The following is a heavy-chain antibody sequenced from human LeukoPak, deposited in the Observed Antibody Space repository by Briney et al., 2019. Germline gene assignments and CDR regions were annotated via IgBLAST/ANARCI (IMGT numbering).Heavy chain of an antibody. D-gene: IGHD4-23*01. J-gene: IGHJ4*02. CDR3: ASGQGGNTPN. CDR2: SNPNSGGT. CDR1: GYTFTAYY. Sequence: GASVKVSCKASGYTFTAYYVQWVRQAPGQGLEWMGWSNPNSGGTSYPRKSQGRVTMTTDTSINTAYLELSSLGSDDTAVYYCASGQGGNTPNWGQGTLVTVSS. V-gene: IGHV1-2*02.